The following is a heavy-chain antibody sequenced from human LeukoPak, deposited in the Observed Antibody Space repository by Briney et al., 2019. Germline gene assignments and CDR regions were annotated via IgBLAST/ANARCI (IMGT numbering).Heavy chain of an antibody. J-gene: IGHJ4*02. CDR2: IHPPDGST. V-gene: IGHV1-46*01. CDR3: APSLTRTGVDY. D-gene: IGHD4-17*01. CDR1: GYTFTSYY. Sequence: ASVKVSCKASGYTFTSYYIHWVRQAPGQGLEWVGVIHPPDGSTTYAQKFQGRVTMTRDMSTSTVYMELSSLRSEDTAVYYCAPSLTRTGVDYWGQGTLVTVSS.